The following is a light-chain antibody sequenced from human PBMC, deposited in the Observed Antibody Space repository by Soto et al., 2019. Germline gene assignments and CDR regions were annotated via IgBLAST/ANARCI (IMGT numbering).Light chain of an antibody. CDR1: NSNIGTNT. Sequence: QSVLTHSPSASATPGQRVTISCSGSNSNIGTNTVNWYQQLPGTAPRLLIYTNNQRPSGVPQRFSGSKTGTSASLAIGGLQSEDGADYYCAAWDDSLGAYVFGTGTKVTVL. CDR3: AAWDDSLGAYV. CDR2: TNN. J-gene: IGLJ1*01. V-gene: IGLV1-44*01.